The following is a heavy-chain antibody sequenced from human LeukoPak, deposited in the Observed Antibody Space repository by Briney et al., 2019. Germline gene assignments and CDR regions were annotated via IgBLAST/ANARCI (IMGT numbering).Heavy chain of an antibody. J-gene: IGHJ3*02. V-gene: IGHV4-30-4*08. CDR2: ISYSGST. CDR1: GGSISSGDYY. D-gene: IGHD3-16*01. CDR3: ARLGALIDAFDI. Sequence: SETLSLTCTVSGGSISSGDYYWSWIRQPPGKGLEWIGYISYSGSTYYNPSLKSRVTISVDTSKNQFSLKLSSVTAADTAVYYCARLGALIDAFDIWGQGTMVTVSS.